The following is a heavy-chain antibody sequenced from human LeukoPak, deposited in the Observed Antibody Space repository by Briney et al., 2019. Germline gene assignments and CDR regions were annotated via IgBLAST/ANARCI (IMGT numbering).Heavy chain of an antibody. Sequence: PGGSLRLSCAASGFNFSTYWMSWVRQAPGKGLEWVAFIRYDGSNKYYADSVKGRFTISRDNSKNTLYLQMNSLRAEDTAVYYCAKDQIHYYDILTGLTPNAFDIWGQGTMVTVSS. V-gene: IGHV3-30*02. J-gene: IGHJ3*02. D-gene: IGHD3-9*01. CDR3: AKDQIHYYDILTGLTPNAFDI. CDR2: IRYDGSNK. CDR1: GFNFSTYW.